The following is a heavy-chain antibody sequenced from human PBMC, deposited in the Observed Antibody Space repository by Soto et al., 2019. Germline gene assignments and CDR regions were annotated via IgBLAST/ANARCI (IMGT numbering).Heavy chain of an antibody. V-gene: IGHV4-34*02. CDR1: GGAFSDYH. Sequence: QVQFQHWGAGLLKPSETVSLTCAVNGGAFSDYHWTWIRQAPGNGLEWIGEVNHFGTTKYNPSLQSRVTISVDTSKNPFSLNLTSVTAADTALYYCARGRGPTRRSQPYFDHWGQGALVSVSS. J-gene: IGHJ4*02. CDR3: ARGRGPTRRSQPYFDH. CDR2: VNHFGTT. D-gene: IGHD2-2*01.